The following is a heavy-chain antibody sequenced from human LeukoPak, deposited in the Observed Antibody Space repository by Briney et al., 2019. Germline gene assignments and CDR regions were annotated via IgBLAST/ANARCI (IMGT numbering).Heavy chain of an antibody. D-gene: IGHD6-19*01. J-gene: IGHJ5*02. V-gene: IGHV4-61*01. CDR2: IYYSGST. CDR1: GYSISSGYY. Sequence: SETLSLTCTVSGYSISSGYYWGWIRQPPGKGLEWIGYIYYSGSTNYNPSLKSRVTISVDTSKNQFSLKLSSVTAADTAVYYCARDSSGWYHWFDPWGQGTLVTVSS. CDR3: ARDSSGWYHWFDP.